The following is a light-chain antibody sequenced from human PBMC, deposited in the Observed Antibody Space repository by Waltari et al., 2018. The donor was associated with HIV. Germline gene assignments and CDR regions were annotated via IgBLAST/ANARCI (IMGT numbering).Light chain of an antibody. CDR2: DVT. J-gene: IGLJ3*02. CDR3: SSYAGSYTWL. CDR1: SNDVGGYHY. V-gene: IGLV2-11*01. Sequence: QSALTQPPSVSGSPGQSVTISCTGTSNDVGGYHYVSWYQNHPGKAPKLIIFDVTQPPAGVPDRFSGSKSGNTASLTISGLQAADEADFYCSSYAGSYTWLFGGGTKVTVL.